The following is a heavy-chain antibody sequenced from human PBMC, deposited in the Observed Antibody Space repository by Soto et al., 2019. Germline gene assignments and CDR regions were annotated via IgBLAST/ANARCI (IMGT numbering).Heavy chain of an antibody. CDR1: GGSISSGNW. CDR2: IFRTGST. Sequence: QVQLQESGPGLVKPSGTLSLTCAVSGGSISSGNWWIWVRQPPAKGLEWIGEIFRTGSTNSNPSLKSRVTISVDKSKNQFSLKLTSVTAADTAVYYCARDLVVAGRKGMDYWGQGALVTVSS. V-gene: IGHV4-4*02. D-gene: IGHD6-19*01. CDR3: ARDLVVAGRKGMDY. J-gene: IGHJ4*02.